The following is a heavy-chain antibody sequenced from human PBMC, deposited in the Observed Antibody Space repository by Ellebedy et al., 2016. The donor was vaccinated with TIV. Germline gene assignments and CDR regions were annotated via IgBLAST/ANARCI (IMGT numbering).Heavy chain of an antibody. CDR1: GGPFRSSY. CDR2: IFSTGST. Sequence: MPSETLSLTCTVSGGPFRSSYWTWIRQPAGKGLEWIGRIFSTGSTNYNPSLKSRLTMSVAMSKNQFSLKLSSVTAADTAVYYCARDSYSNGWIDSWGQGTLVTVSS. CDR3: ARDSYSNGWIDS. D-gene: IGHD6-19*01. V-gene: IGHV4-4*07. J-gene: IGHJ4*02.